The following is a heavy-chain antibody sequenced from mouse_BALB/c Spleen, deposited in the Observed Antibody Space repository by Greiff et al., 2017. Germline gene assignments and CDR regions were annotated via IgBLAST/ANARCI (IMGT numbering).Heavy chain of an antibody. V-gene: IGHV3-8*02. J-gene: IGHJ1*01. Sequence: EVQVVESGPSLVKPSQSLSLTCSVTGDSITSGYWNWIRKFPGNKLEYMGYISYSGSTYYNPSLKSRISITRDTSKNQSYLQLNSVTTEDTATYYCARGGGYYWYFDVWGAGTTVTVSS. CDR2: ISYSGST. D-gene: IGHD1-1*02. CDR3: ARGGGYYWYFDV. CDR1: GDSITSGY.